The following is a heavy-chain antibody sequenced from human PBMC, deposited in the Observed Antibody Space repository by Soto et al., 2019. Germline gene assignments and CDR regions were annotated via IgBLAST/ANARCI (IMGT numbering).Heavy chain of an antibody. D-gene: IGHD3-10*01. CDR2: ISGSGGST. CDR1: GFTFSSYA. V-gene: IGHV3-23*01. Sequence: GGSLRLSCAASGFTFSSYAMSWVRQAPGKGLEWVSAISGSGGSTYYADSVKGRLTISRDNSKNTLYLQMNSLRAEDTAVYYCAKEGDLLWFGELLSFDYWGQGTLVTVSS. CDR3: AKEGDLLWFGELLSFDY. J-gene: IGHJ4*02.